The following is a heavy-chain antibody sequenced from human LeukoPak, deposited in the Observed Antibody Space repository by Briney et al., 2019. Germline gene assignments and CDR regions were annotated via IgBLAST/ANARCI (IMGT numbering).Heavy chain of an antibody. CDR3: ARGNYGDYVFPDWFDP. D-gene: IGHD4-17*01. V-gene: IGHV4-59*01. CDR1: GGSISSYY. Sequence: SETLSLTCTVSGGSISSYYWSWIRQPPGKGLEWIGYIYYSGSTNYNPSLKSRVTISVDTSKNQFSLKLSSVTAADTAVYYCARGNYGDYVFPDWFDPWGQGTLVTVSS. J-gene: IGHJ5*02. CDR2: IYYSGST.